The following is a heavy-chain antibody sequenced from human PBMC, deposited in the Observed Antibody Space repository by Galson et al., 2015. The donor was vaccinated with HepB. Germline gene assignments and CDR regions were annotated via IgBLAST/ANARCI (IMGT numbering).Heavy chain of an antibody. D-gene: IGHD5-24*01. CDR3: ATNREY. J-gene: IGHJ4*02. Sequence: SLRLSCAVSGFTVSNNYMSWVRQAPGKGLEWVSLIYSGGSTYYADSVKGRFTISRDNSKNTLYLQMNGLRAEDTAVYYCATNREYWGQGTLVTVSS. CDR1: GFTVSNNY. V-gene: IGHV3-53*01. CDR2: IYSGGST.